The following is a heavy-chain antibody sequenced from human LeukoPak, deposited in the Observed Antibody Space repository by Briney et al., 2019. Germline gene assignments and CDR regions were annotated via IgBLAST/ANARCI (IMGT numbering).Heavy chain of an antibody. Sequence: GGSLRLSCDASGFSFSDYAMHWVRQAPGKGLEWVSSIGSSSSYINYADSVKGRFTISRDNTKNSLYLQMNSLRAEDTAVYYCARDNSADYWGQGTLVTVSS. V-gene: IGHV3-21*01. CDR1: GFSFSDYA. CDR2: IGSSSSYI. J-gene: IGHJ4*02. D-gene: IGHD2-21*01. CDR3: ARDNSADY.